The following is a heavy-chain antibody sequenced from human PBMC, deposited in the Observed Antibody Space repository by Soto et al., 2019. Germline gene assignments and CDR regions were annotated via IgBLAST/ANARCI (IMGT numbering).Heavy chain of an antibody. D-gene: IGHD5-12*01. CDR1: RFTFSTYE. CDR3: VRYCSSTLCNGVATRTFDY. V-gene: IGHV3-48*03. Sequence: GGSLRLSCAASRFTFSTYEMHWVCQAPGKGLEWVSCISSSGSSVYYADSVKGRFTISRDNSRNSPYLQMNSLRDEDTALYYCVRYCSSTLCNGVATRTFDYWGQGALVTVSS. CDR2: ISSSGSSV. J-gene: IGHJ4*02.